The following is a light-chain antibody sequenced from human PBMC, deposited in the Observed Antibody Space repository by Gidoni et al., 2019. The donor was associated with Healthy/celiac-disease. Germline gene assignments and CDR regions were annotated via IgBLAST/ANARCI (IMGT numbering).Light chain of an antibody. CDR1: QSVSSY. CDR2: DAS. V-gene: IGKV3-11*01. CDR3: QQRSNWPPSIT. Sequence: EILLTHSPATLSLSPLERATLSCRASQSVSSYLAWYQQKPGQAPRLLIYDASNRATGIPARFSGSGAGTDFTLTISSLEPEDFAVYYCQQRSNWPPSITFGQG. J-gene: IGKJ5*01.